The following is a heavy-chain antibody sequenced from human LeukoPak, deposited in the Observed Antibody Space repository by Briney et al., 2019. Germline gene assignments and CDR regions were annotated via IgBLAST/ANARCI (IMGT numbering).Heavy chain of an antibody. CDR1: GFTFSSYS. CDR2: ISSSSSYI. CDR3: SRGGAASFDP. D-gene: IGHD4/OR15-4a*01. Sequence: GGSLRLSCAASGFTFSSYSMNWVRQAPGKGLEWVSSISSSSSYIYYADSAKGRFTISRDNAESTVYLQMNSLRAEDTALYYCSRGGAASFDPWGQGTLVTVSS. J-gene: IGHJ5*02. V-gene: IGHV3-21*01.